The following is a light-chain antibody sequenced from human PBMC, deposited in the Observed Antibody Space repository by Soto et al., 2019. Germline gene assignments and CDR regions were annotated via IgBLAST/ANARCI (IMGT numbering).Light chain of an antibody. V-gene: IGKV1-27*01. CDR2: GAS. J-gene: IGKJ1*01. Sequence: DLQMTQSPSSLSASVGDRVTITCRASQGISNNLAWYQQKPGKVPQLLIYGASTLQSGVPSRFSGSRSGTDFTLTISSLQPEDVATYYCQKYDSAPQTFGQGTKVEFK. CDR3: QKYDSAPQT. CDR1: QGISNN.